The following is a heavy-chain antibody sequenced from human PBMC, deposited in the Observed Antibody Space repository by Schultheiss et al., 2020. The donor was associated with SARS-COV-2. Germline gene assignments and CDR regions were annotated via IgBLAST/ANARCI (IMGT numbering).Heavy chain of an antibody. CDR2: IYYSGST. J-gene: IGHJ5*02. V-gene: IGHV4-59*01. CDR1: GGSISSYY. CDR3: ARSGDSSSWTNWFDP. Sequence: SQTLSLTCTVSGGSISSYYWSWIRQPPGKGLEWIGYIYYSGSTNYNPSLKSRVTISVDTSKNQFSLKLSSVTAADTAVYYCARSGDSSSWTNWFDPWGQGTLVTVSS. D-gene: IGHD6-13*01.